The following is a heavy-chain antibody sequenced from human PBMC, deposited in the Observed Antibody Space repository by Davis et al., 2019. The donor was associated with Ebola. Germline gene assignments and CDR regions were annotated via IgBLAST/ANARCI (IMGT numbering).Heavy chain of an antibody. CDR3: ARGVVGYDVGGSALGFDY. J-gene: IGHJ4*02. D-gene: IGHD5-12*01. CDR1: GFTVSSNY. CDR2: IYSGGST. V-gene: IGHV3-53*04. Sequence: PGGSLRLSCAASGFTVSSNYMSWVRQAPGKGLEWVSVIYSGGSTYYADSVKGRFTISRHNSKNTLYLQMNSLRAEDTAVYYCARGVVGYDVGGSALGFDYWGQGTLVTVSS.